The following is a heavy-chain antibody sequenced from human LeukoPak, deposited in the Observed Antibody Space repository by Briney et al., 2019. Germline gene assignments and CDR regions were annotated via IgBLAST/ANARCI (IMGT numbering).Heavy chain of an antibody. CDR3: AKDRYYDSSMYYFDY. J-gene: IGHJ4*02. D-gene: IGHD3-22*01. CDR2: IRYDGSNK. Sequence: GGSLRLSCAASGFTFSSYGMHWVRQAPGKGLEWVAFIRYDGSNKYYADSVKGRFTISRDNSKNTLYLQMNSLGAEDTAVYYCAKDRYYDSSMYYFDYWGQGTLVTVSS. CDR1: GFTFSSYG. V-gene: IGHV3-30*02.